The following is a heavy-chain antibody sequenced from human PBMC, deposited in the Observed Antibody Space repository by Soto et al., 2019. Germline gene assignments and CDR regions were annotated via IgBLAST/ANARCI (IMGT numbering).Heavy chain of an antibody. V-gene: IGHV3-33*01. CDR3: ARDRRITNIAARNTFDY. CDR1: GFIFSNYG. CDR2: IWYDGSNE. D-gene: IGHD6-6*01. J-gene: IGHJ4*02. Sequence: GGSLRLSCAVSGFIFSNYGMHWVRQAPGKGLEWVAAIWYDGSNEYYVDSVKGRFTISRDNSKNTLYLEMNSLRAEDTAVYYCARDRRITNIAARNTFDYWGQGTLVTVSS.